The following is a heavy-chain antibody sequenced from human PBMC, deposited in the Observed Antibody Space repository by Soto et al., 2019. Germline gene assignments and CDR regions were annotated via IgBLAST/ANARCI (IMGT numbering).Heavy chain of an antibody. J-gene: IGHJ4*02. D-gene: IGHD6-13*01. CDR3: ARDGSSTAGTDY. CDR2: IWYDGSNK. CDR1: GFTFSSYG. Sequence: QVQLVESGGGVVQPGRSLRLSCAASGFTFSSYGMHWVRQAPGKGLEWVAVIWYDGSNKYYADSVKGRFTISRDNSKNTLYLQMNSLRAEDTAVYYCARDGSSTAGTDYWGQGTLVTVSS. V-gene: IGHV3-33*01.